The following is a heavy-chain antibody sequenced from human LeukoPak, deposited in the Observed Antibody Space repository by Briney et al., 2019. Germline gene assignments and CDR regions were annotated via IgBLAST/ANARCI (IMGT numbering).Heavy chain of an antibody. V-gene: IGHV4-39*01. CDR1: GDSISGSSYY. Sequence: SETLSLTCTVSGDSISGSSYYWCWIRQPPGKGLEWIASIYYSGNTQYNPSLKSRIYTSVDTSKNQFSLKLSSVTAADTAVYFCARAYRSSWYANWFDPWGQGTLVTVSS. D-gene: IGHD6-13*01. CDR2: IYYSGNT. J-gene: IGHJ5*02. CDR3: ARAYRSSWYANWFDP.